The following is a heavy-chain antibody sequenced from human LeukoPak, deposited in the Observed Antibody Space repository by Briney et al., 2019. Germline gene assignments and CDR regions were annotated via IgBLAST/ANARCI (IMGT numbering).Heavy chain of an antibody. Sequence: GGSMRLSWAASGFTFSSYAMSWVRKPPGKGLEWVSAISGSGGSKYYADSVKGRFTISRDNSKNTLYLQMNSLRAEDTAVYYCAKAFKGGSRAFDIWGQGTMVTVSS. CDR3: AKAFKGGSRAFDI. D-gene: IGHD3-10*01. CDR1: GFTFSSYA. J-gene: IGHJ3*02. V-gene: IGHV3-23*01. CDR2: ISGSGGSK.